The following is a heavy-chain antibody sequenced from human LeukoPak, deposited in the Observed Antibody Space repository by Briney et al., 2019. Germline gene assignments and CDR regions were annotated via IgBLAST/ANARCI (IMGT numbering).Heavy chain of an antibody. D-gene: IGHD5-18*01. CDR1: GYTFTGYY. J-gene: IGHJ4*02. Sequence: ASVKASCKASGYTFTGYYMHWVRQAPGQGLEWMGWINPNTGDTNYAQKFQGRVTMTRDTSSSTAYMELSRLRSDDTAMYYCAKDQGRGYTYGLYYFDYWGQGTLVTVSS. V-gene: IGHV1-2*02. CDR2: INPNTGDT. CDR3: AKDQGRGYTYGLYYFDY.